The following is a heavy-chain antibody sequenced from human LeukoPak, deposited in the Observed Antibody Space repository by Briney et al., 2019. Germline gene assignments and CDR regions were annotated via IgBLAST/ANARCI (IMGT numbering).Heavy chain of an antibody. J-gene: IGHJ4*02. CDR1: GYIVTRYH. Sequence: PGVSVRLSCAACGYIVTRYHMMWVRQTPGRGLEWVSIIYINAGTTHYADSVKGRFIISRDNSQNTVYLQMNDLRADDSAVYYCARDGSNFYFDYWGQGALVTVSS. CDR2: IYINAGTT. V-gene: IGHV3-66*01. CDR3: ARDGSNFYFDY. D-gene: IGHD1-1*01.